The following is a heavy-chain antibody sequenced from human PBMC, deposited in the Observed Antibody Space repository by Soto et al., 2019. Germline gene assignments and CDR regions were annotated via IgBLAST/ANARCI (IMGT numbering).Heavy chain of an antibody. CDR2: IYSGGST. CDR1: GFTVSSNY. V-gene: IGHV3-66*04. D-gene: IGHD2-2*01. CDR3: ARLNYAESSDPAAPGSYYYYYMDV. Sequence: GGSLRLSCAASGFTVSSNYMSWVRQAPGKGLEWVSVIYSGGSTYYADSVKGRFTISRDNSKNTLYLQMNSLRAEDTAVYYCARLNYAESSDPAAPGSYYYYYMDVWGRGTTVTVSS. J-gene: IGHJ6*03.